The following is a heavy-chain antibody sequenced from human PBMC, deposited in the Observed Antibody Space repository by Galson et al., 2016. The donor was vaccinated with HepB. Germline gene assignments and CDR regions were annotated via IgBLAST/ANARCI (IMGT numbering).Heavy chain of an antibody. Sequence: SLRLSCAAHGFYFFKTYMSWVRQAPGKGLEWVGRIKTLNDGGTTDYAAPVKGRFTISRDDSNNTVILEMNSLRIEDSGVYYCTSLGQILTGDYDSAYSKRDVWGQGTTVIVSS. D-gene: IGHD3-9*01. CDR1: GFYFFKTY. CDR3: TSLGQILTGDYDSAYSKRDV. CDR2: IKTLNDGGTT. V-gene: IGHV3-15*01. J-gene: IGHJ6*02.